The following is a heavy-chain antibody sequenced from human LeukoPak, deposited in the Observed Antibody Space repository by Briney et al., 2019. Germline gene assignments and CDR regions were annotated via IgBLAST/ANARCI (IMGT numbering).Heavy chain of an antibody. Sequence: GGSLRLSCAASGFTFFSYWMSWVRRAPGKGLEWVANIKQGGSEKYYVDSVKGRFTISRDNAKNSLYLQMNSLRAEDTAVYYCAKDSVLLWFGESESGDAFDIWGQGTMVTVSS. CDR2: IKQGGSEK. D-gene: IGHD3-10*01. V-gene: IGHV3-7*03. J-gene: IGHJ3*02. CDR1: GFTFFSYW. CDR3: AKDSVLLWFGESESGDAFDI.